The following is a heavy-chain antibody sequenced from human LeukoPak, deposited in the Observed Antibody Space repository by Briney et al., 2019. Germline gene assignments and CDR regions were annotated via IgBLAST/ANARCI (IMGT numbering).Heavy chain of an antibody. D-gene: IGHD2-21*01. CDR3: ARDCGGDCYYGVDS. V-gene: IGHV3-7*01. CDR1: GFTFSSYG. CDR2: IKQDGSEN. Sequence: PGGSLRLSCAASGFTFSSYGMHWVRQAPGKGLEWVANIKQDGSENYYVDSVKGRFTISRDNAKNSLYLQMNSLRAEDTAVYYCARDCGGDCYYGVDSWGQGTLVTVSS. J-gene: IGHJ4*02.